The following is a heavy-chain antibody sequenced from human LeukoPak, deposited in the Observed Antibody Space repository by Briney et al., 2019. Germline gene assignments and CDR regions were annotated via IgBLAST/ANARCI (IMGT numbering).Heavy chain of an antibody. CDR2: IYYSGST. V-gene: IGHV4-59*01. Sequence: SETLSLTCSVPGGAISRYYWSWIRQPPGKGLEWIGYIYYSGSTNYNPSLKSRVTISVDTSKNQFSLKLSSVTAADTAVYYCASGAYSYYYMDVWGKGTTVTISS. CDR1: GGAISRYY. CDR3: ASGAYSYYYMDV. D-gene: IGHD1-26*01. J-gene: IGHJ6*03.